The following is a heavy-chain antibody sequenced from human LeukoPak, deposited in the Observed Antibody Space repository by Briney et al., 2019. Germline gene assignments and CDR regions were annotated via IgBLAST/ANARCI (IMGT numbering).Heavy chain of an antibody. CDR1: GFTFSSYA. J-gene: IGHJ4*02. CDR2: ISYDGSNK. D-gene: IGHD3-3*01. CDR3: VRPPVYDFWSGYRF. V-gene: IGHV3-30*04. Sequence: GGSLRLSCAASGFTFSSYAMHWVRQAPGKGLEWVAVISYDGSNKYYADSVKGRFTISRDNSKNTLYLQMNSLRAEDTAVYYCVRPPVYDFWSGYRFWGQGTLVTVSS.